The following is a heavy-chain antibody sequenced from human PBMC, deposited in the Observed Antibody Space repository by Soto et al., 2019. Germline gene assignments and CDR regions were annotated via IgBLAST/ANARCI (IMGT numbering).Heavy chain of an antibody. J-gene: IGHJ4*02. CDR3: ARSMGPPPGY. CDR1: GGSISSSSYY. D-gene: IGHD2-21*01. V-gene: IGHV4-39*01. Sequence: SETLSLTCTVSGGSISSSSYYWGWIRQPPGKGLEWIGSIYYSGSTYYNPSLKSRVTISVDTSKNQFSLKLSSVTAADTAVYYCARSMGPPPGYWGQGTLVTVSS. CDR2: IYYSGST.